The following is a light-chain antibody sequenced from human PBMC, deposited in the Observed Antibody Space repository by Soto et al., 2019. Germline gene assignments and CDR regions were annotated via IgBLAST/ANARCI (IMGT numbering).Light chain of an antibody. CDR3: HQYGSSPGT. CDR2: GAS. J-gene: IGKJ2*01. Sequence: EIVLTQSPGTLSLSPGERATLSCRASQSVRSSYLAWYQQKPGQAPRLLIYGASSRATGIADTFSGSGSGTDFTLTIGRLEPEDFAVYFCHQYGSSPGTFGQGTKLEIK. V-gene: IGKV3-20*01. CDR1: QSVRSSY.